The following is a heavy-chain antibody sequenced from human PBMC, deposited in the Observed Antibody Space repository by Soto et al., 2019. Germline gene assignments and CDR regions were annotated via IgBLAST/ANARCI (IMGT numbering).Heavy chain of an antibody. D-gene: IGHD2-15*01. V-gene: IGHV3-33*06. CDR2: IWYDGSNK. CDR3: AKDLGGMVGVAHAS. CDR1: GFTFSSYG. Sequence: QVQLVESGGGVVQPGRSLRLSCAASGFTFSSYGMHWVRQAPGKGLEWVAVIWYDGSNKYYADSVKGLFTISRDNSKNTPYQQMNRMRTEDTAVYYCAKDLGGMVGVAHASWGQGTLVTVSS. J-gene: IGHJ5*02.